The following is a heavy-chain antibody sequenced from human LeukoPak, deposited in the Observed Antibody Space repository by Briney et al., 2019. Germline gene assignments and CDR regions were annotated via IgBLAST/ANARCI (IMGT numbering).Heavy chain of an antibody. Sequence: ASVKVSFKASGYTFTSYGISWVRQAPGQGLEWMGWISAYNGNTNYAQKLQGRVTMTTDTSTSTAYMELRSLRSDDTAVYYCARRYCSSTSCYRYYGMDVWGQGTTVTVSS. CDR2: ISAYNGNT. D-gene: IGHD2-2*01. CDR1: GYTFTSYG. J-gene: IGHJ6*02. CDR3: ARRYCSSTSCYRYYGMDV. V-gene: IGHV1-18*01.